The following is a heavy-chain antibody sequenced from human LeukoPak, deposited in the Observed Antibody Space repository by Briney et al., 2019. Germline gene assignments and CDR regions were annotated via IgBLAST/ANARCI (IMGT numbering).Heavy chain of an antibody. D-gene: IGHD3-3*01. J-gene: IGHJ3*01. CDR1: GYTFTQND. V-gene: IGHV1-46*03. CDR3: ARGEAGYLEAFDV. CDR2: INPYGDS. Sequence: ASVKVSCKASGYTFTQNDMHWVRQAPGQGLEWMGIINPYGDSTYAQKFQGRVTMTRATSTSTVYMALSSLTSDDTGVYFCARGEAGYLEAFDVWGQGTMVTVSS.